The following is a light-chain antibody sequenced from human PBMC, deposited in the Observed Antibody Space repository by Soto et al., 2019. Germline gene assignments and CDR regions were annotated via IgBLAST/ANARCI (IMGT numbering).Light chain of an antibody. J-gene: IGKJ1*01. CDR2: AVS. CDR3: QHSYGTPRT. V-gene: IGKV1-39*01. CDR1: QSISTY. Sequence: DIQMTQSPSSLSASVGDRVTITCRASQSISTYLNWYQHKQGKAPKVLIYAVSSLQSGVPSRFSGSGSGTDFTLTITSLQPEDSATYYCQHSYGTPRTFGQGTKVEIK.